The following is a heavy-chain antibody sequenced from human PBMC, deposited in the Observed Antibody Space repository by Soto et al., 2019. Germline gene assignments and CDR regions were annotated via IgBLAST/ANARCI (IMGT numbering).Heavy chain of an antibody. CDR3: AKEGLVGYCSGGSCYSGVDY. CDR1: GVTLSSSG. CDR2: ISYDGSNK. J-gene: IGHJ4*02. V-gene: IGHV3-30*18. D-gene: IGHD2-15*01. Sequence: PCGCLRLACAASGVTLSSSGMHWLLQAPGNGLEWVAVISYDGSNKYYADYVKGRLTISRDNSKNTLYLQMNSLRAEDTAVYYCAKEGLVGYCSGGSCYSGVDYWRQGTLVTVPS.